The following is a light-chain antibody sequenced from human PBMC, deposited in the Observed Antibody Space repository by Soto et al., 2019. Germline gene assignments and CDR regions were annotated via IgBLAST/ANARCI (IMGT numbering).Light chain of an antibody. CDR1: SGDVGSYNL. CDR2: EVT. J-gene: IGLJ1*01. V-gene: IGLV2-23*02. Sequence: QSALTQPASVSGSPGQSITIPCTGTSGDVGSYNLVSWYQQHLGKAPKLLIYEVTERPSGVSNRFSGSKSGNTASLTISGLQPDDEADYYCCSYAGNSEVFGTGTKVTVL. CDR3: CSYAGNSEV.